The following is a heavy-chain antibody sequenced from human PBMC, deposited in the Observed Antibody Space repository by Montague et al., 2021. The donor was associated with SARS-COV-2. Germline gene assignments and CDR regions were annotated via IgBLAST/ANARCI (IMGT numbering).Heavy chain of an antibody. V-gene: IGHV4-39*01. Sequence: SETLSLTCTVSGDSIRNSDYSWGRVRQPPGKGLEWIGNIYNGGTTFHNPSLKSRVTIFVDTSKNQFSLKLSSVTAADTAVYYCATRTRYPQNDFGFWGQGTLVTVSS. CDR1: GDSIRNSDYS. CDR2: IYNGGTT. D-gene: IGHD2-15*01. CDR3: ATRTRYPQNDFGF. J-gene: IGHJ4*02.